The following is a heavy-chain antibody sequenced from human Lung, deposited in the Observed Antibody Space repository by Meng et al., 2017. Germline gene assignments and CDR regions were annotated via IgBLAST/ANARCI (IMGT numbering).Heavy chain of an antibody. Sequence: QGQVVQVGAEGKKPGAPVKVSCKPSGYNLPDYFIHWVRQAPGQGLEWMGRIDPKNGDTHYAQKFQGRVTMTGDTSISTAYMDLSGLRSDDTAMYYCARDEDISAAGKLFGDYWGQGTLVTVSS. CDR2: IDPKNGDT. D-gene: IGHD6-25*01. V-gene: IGHV1-2*06. J-gene: IGHJ4*02. CDR1: GYNLPDYF. CDR3: ARDEDISAAGKLFGDY.